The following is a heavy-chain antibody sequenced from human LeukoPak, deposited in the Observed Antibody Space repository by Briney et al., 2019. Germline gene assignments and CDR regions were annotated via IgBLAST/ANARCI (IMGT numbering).Heavy chain of an antibody. CDR2: ISYDGSNK. CDR1: GFTFSSYA. V-gene: IGHV3-30-3*01. D-gene: IGHD3-22*01. J-gene: IGHJ4*02. Sequence: PGGSLRLSCAASGFTFSSYAMHWVRPAPGKGLEWVAVISYDGSNKYYADSVKGRFTISRDNSKNTLYLQMNSLRAEDTAVYYCASHDYYDSSGYPLDWGQGTLVTVSS. CDR3: ASHDYYDSSGYPLD.